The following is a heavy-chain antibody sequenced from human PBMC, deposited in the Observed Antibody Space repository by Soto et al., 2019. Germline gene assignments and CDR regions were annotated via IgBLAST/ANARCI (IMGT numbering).Heavy chain of an antibody. V-gene: IGHV4-30-4*01. CDR1: GGSISSGDYY. Sequence: QVQLQESGPGLVKPSQTLSLTCTVSGGSISSGDYYWSWIRQPPGKGLEWIGYIYYSGSTYYNPSLKSRVTISVDTSKNQFSLKLSSVTAADTAVYYCARERRYCSGGSCYWGFDYWGQGTLVTVSS. CDR2: IYYSGST. CDR3: ARERRYCSGGSCYWGFDY. J-gene: IGHJ4*02. D-gene: IGHD2-15*01.